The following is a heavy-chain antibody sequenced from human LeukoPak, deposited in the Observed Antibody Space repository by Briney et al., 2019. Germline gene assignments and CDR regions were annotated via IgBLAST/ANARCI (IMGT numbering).Heavy chain of an antibody. V-gene: IGHV1-18*01. J-gene: IGHJ4*02. CDR3: ARVSDTSMVTPGFDS. Sequence: ASVKVSCKTSGYNFNRYTITWVRQAPGQGLEWVGWVSTSNGATNYAEKFQGRVIMTTETVTKTAYMELRRLQSGDTAMYFCARVSDTSMVTPGFDSWGQGTLVAVSP. CDR1: GYNFNRYT. CDR2: VSTSNGAT. D-gene: IGHD5-18*01.